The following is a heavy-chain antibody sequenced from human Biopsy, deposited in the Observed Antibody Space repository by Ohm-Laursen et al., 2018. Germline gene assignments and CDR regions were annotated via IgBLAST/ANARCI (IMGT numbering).Heavy chain of an antibody. J-gene: IGHJ5*02. D-gene: IGHD1-1*01. CDR1: GDSISNKDAA. CDR2: TYYRTQWFF. V-gene: IGHV6-1*01. CDR3: ARETPTGIPFNWFDP. Sequence: SETLSLTWAISGDSISNKDAAWDWIRRSPSRGLEWLGGTYYRTQWFFDYAVFVRSRISIKPDTSKNQFSLELNSVTPEDTAVYFCARETPTGIPFNWFDPWGQGTLVTVSS.